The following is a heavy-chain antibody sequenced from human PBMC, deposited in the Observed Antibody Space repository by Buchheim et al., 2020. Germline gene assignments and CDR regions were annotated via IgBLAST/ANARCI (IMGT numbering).Heavy chain of an antibody. J-gene: IGHJ4*02. CDR2: VYSSGVT. CDR1: GASISSGNYY. D-gene: IGHD3-16*01. Sequence: QVQLQESGPGLVKPAQTLSLICSVSGASISSGNYYWNWIRPRPGQGLEWIGYVYSSGVTYYSPSLRSRLAISLDTPQNQFSLRLRSVTAADTAVYYCATSRRGTPLVDWGQGSL. CDR3: ATSRRGTPLVD. V-gene: IGHV4-31*03.